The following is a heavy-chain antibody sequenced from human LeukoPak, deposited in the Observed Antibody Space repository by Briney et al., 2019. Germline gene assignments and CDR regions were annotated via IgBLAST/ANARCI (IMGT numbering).Heavy chain of an antibody. CDR2: IHSGGNT. CDR1: GFTVSRNY. D-gene: IGHD3-10*01. J-gene: IGHJ4*02. Sequence: PGGSLRLSCAAAGFTVSRNYMCWVRQAPREGLWWVLVIHSGGNTYYAQIVKGRFTISRANSKNTLYLQIRSLTAEDTAVYYCANLPRGDYWGLGTLVTVSS. CDR3: ANLPRGDY. V-gene: IGHV3-53*01.